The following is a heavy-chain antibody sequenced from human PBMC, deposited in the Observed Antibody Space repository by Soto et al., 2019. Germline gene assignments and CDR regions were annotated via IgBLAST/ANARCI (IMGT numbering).Heavy chain of an antibody. CDR2: INIYNGNT. V-gene: IGHV1-18*01. CDR3: ARDLTYVGPFDI. CDR1: GYTFTSYG. Sequence: QVQLVQSGAEVKKPGASVKVSCKASGYTFTSYGISWVRQPPGQGPEWMGWINIYNGNTNYAQKIQGRVTMTTDTATSTAYMELRSLRSDDTAVYYCARDLTYVGPFDIWGQGTMVTVSS. D-gene: IGHD7-27*01. J-gene: IGHJ3*02.